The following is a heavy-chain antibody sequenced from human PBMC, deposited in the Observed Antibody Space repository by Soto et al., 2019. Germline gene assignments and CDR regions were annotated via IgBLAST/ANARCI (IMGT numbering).Heavy chain of an antibody. J-gene: IGHJ4*02. CDR3: ARGYCSGGSCYFPQTFDY. Sequence: ASVKVSCKASGYTLTSYAMHWVRQAPGQRLEWMGWINAGNGNTKYSQKFQGRVTITRDTSASTAYMELSSPRSEDTAVYYCARGYCSGGSCYFPQTFDYWGQGTLVPVSS. CDR2: INAGNGNT. D-gene: IGHD2-15*01. CDR1: GYTLTSYA. V-gene: IGHV1-3*01.